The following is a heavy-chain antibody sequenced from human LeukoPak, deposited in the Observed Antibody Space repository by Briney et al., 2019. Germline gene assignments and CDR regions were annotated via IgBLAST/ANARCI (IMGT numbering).Heavy chain of an antibody. V-gene: IGHV3-48*03. Sequence: GGSLRLSCAASGFTFSSYEMNWVRQAPGKGLEWVSYIRSSGSTIYYADSVKGRFTISRDNAKNTLYLQMNSLRVEDTAVYYCARDFMYSISCAGCWGQGTLVTVSS. J-gene: IGHJ4*02. CDR3: ARDFMYSISCAGC. CDR2: IRSSGSTI. D-gene: IGHD6-13*01. CDR1: GFTFSSYE.